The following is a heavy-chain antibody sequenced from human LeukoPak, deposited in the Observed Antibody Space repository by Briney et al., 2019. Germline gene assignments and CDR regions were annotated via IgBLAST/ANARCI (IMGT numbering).Heavy chain of an antibody. CDR2: ISSSSSYI. J-gene: IGHJ4*02. V-gene: IGHV3-21*01. CDR3: ARDLGGSGWVTYWYAGFDY. D-gene: IGHD6-19*01. Sequence: GGSLRLSCAASGFTFSSYSMNWVRQDPGKGLEWVSSISSSSSYIYYADSVKGRFTISRDNAKNSLYLQMNSLRAEDTAVYYCARDLGGSGWVTYWYAGFDYWGQGTLVTVSS. CDR1: GFTFSSYS.